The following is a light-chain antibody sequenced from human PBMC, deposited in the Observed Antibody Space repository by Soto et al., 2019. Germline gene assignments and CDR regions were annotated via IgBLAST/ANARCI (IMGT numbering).Light chain of an antibody. Sequence: LTQPASVSGSPGQSITISCTGTTSDVGGYDYVSWYQQHPGKGPKLLIYEARNRPSGVSNRFSGSKSGNTASLTISGLQTDDEADYYCTSYRTTTPYVFGTGTKV. V-gene: IGLV2-14*01. CDR3: TSYRTTTPYV. CDR2: EAR. CDR1: TSDVGGYDY. J-gene: IGLJ1*01.